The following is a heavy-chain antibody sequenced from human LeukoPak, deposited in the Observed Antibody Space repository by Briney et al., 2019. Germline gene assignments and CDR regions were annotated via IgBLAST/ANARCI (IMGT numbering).Heavy chain of an antibody. Sequence: GGSLRLSCAASGFTFDDYGMSWVRQAPGKGQEWVSGINWNGGSTGYADSVKGRFTISRDNAKNSLYLQMNSLRAEDTALYYCARALRGYSYGCNDYWGQGTLVTVSS. D-gene: IGHD5-18*01. CDR1: GFTFDDYG. J-gene: IGHJ4*02. CDR3: ARALRGYSYGCNDY. V-gene: IGHV3-20*04. CDR2: INWNGGST.